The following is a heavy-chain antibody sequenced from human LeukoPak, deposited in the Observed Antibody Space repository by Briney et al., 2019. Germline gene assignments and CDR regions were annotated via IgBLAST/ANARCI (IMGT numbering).Heavy chain of an antibody. V-gene: IGHV3-21*01. J-gene: IGHJ4*02. CDR1: GFTFSSYS. D-gene: IGHD3-22*01. CDR2: ITSSSYSI. CDR3: VRDDDRPDNGLDH. Sequence: GGSLRLSCAASGFTFSSYSMNWVRQAPGKGLEWVSSITSSSYSIYYADSVKGRFTISRDNAKNSLYLQMNSLRAEDTAVYYCVRDDDRPDNGLDHWGQGTLVTVSS.